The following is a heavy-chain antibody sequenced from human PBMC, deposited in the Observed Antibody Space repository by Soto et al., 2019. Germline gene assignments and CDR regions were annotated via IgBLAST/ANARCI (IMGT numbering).Heavy chain of an antibody. J-gene: IGHJ6*02. CDR1: GGSISSGGYY. V-gene: IGHV4-31*03. CDR2: IYYSGST. Sequence: SETLSLTCTVSGGSISSGGYYWSWIRQHPGKGLEWIGYIYYSGSTYYNPSLKSRVTISVDTSKNQFSLKLSSVTAADTAVYYCARDPANSPPYGMDVWGQGTTVTVS. CDR3: ARDPANSPPYGMDV. D-gene: IGHD5-18*01.